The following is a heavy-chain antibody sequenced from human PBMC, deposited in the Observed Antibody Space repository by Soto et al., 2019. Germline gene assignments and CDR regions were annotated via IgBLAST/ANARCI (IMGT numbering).Heavy chain of an antibody. CDR1: GFTFRDYG. V-gene: IGHV3-23*01. J-gene: IGHJ4*02. CDR2: ISGRGDRT. Sequence: EEQLLESGGGLVEPGGSLRLSCAVSGFTFRDYGMSWVRQAPGQGLEWVSAISGRGDRTYYAASVKGRFTISRDNSNNTLSLQLNPLTAEDSAVLYCAKDVFADSKPFDYWGQGTLVTVSS. CDR3: AKDVFADSKPFDY. D-gene: IGHD2-21*01.